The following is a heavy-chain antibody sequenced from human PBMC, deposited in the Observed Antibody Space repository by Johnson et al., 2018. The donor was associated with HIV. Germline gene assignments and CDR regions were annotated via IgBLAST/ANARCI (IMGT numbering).Heavy chain of an antibody. CDR1: GFNFNNYW. Sequence: QVQLVESGGGLVKPGGSLRLSCAASGFNFNNYWMSWIRQAPGKGLEWVSYIRASGSTSRYAASVKGRFTISRDTSGSRYLQMDGLRAEDTAVYYCAREVHGYAFDIWGQGTMVTVSS. J-gene: IGHJ3*02. CDR3: AREVHGYAFDI. D-gene: IGHD1-1*01. CDR2: IRASGSTS. V-gene: IGHV3-11*04.